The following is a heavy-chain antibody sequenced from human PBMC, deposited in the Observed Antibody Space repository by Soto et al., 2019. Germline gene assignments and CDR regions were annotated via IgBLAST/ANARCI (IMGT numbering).Heavy chain of an antibody. J-gene: IGHJ4*02. V-gene: IGHV2-5*01. CDR1: EFSLSSIGVG. CDR3: AHLHCCYKWDFDY. D-gene: IGHD2-2*02. CDR2: IYWNDDK. Sequence: QITLKESGPTLVKPTQTLTLTCPFSEFSLSSIGVGVGWIRQPPGKALEWLALIYWNDDKRYSPSLKSRLTITQDTSNNQVVLTMTNMDPVDTATYFCAHLHCCYKWDFDYWGQGALGTVSS.